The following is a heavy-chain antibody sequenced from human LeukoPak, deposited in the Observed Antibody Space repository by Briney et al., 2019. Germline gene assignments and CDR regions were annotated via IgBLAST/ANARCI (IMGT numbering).Heavy chain of an antibody. D-gene: IGHD3-22*01. CDR1: GYTFTSYY. J-gene: IGHJ4*02. CDR3: ARDPHSGYYLYYLDY. CDR2: INPSGGST. V-gene: IGHV1-46*01. Sequence: ASVKVSCKASGYTFTSYYMHWVRQAPGQGLEWMGIINPSGGSTSYAQKFQGRVTMTRDTSTSTVYMELSSLRSEDTAVYYCARDPHSGYYLYYLDYWGQGTLVTVSS.